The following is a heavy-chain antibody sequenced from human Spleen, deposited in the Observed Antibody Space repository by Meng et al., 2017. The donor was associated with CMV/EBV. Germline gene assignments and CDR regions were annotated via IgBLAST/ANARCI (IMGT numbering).Heavy chain of an antibody. V-gene: IGHV3-15*01. CDR2: VKSKTDGGTT. J-gene: IGHJ6*02. CDR3: TIEGGDSGWIYYGMDV. CDR1: TFNNAW. D-gene: IGHD6-19*01. Sequence: TFNNAWRGWVRQAPGKGLEWVGRVKSKTDGGTTDYAAPVKGRFTISRDDSKNTLSLQMNSLKTEDTAVYYCTIEGGDSGWIYYGMDVWGQGTTVTVSS.